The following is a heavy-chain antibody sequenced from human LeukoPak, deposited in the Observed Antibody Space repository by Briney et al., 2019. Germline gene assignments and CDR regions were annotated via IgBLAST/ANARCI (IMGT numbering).Heavy chain of an antibody. Sequence: SETLSLTCAVYGGSFSGYYCSWIRQPPGKGLEWIGEINHSGSTNYNPSLKSRVTISVDTSKNQFSLKLSSVTAADTAVYYCARGKIYCSGGSCYFGWFDPWGQGTLVTVSS. CDR3: ARGKIYCSGGSCYFGWFDP. D-gene: IGHD2-15*01. CDR2: INHSGST. J-gene: IGHJ5*02. V-gene: IGHV4-34*01. CDR1: GGSFSGYY.